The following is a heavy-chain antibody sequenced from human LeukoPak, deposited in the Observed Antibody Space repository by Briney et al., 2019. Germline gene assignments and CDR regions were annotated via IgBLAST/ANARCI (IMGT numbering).Heavy chain of an antibody. J-gene: IGHJ6*03. CDR1: GLTFNGYA. V-gene: IGHV3-30*04. CDR3: ARAGYCSGDTCYNYYYYMDV. D-gene: IGHD2-15*01. CDR2: ISYDGSHK. Sequence: GGSLRLSCTASGLTFNGYAIHWVRQAPNKGLEWVAVISYDGSHKYYADSVKGRFTISRDNSKNTLYLQMNSLRAEDTAVYYCARAGYCSGDTCYNYYYYMDVWGKGTTVTVSS.